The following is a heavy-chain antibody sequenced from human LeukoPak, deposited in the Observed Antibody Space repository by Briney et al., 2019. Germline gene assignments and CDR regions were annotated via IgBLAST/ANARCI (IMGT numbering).Heavy chain of an antibody. D-gene: IGHD1-26*01. CDR2: INPNSGGT. V-gene: IGHV1-2*04. CDR3: AREDPSGSYPCFDY. J-gene: IGHJ4*02. CDR1: GYTFTGYY. Sequence: GASVKVSCKASGYTFTGYYMHWVRQAPGQGLEWMGWINPNSGGTNYAQKFQGWVTMTRDTSISTAYMELSRLRSDDTAVYYCAREDPSGSYPCFDYWGQGTLVTVSS.